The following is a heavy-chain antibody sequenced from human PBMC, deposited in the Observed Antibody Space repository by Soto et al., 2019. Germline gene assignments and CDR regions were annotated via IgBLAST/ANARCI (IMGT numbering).Heavy chain of an antibody. V-gene: IGHV3-30*18. Sequence: QVQLVESGGGVVQPGRSLRLSCAASGFTFSSYGMHWVRQAPGKGLEWVAVISYDGSNKYYADSVKGRFTISRDNSKNPLHRHTNSLRAEDTAVYYCAHDGGLPPRPDAFDIWVQGTIVTVSS. J-gene: IGHJ3*02. CDR1: GFTFSSYG. D-gene: IGHD2-15*01. CDR3: AHDGGLPPRPDAFDI. CDR2: ISYDGSNK.